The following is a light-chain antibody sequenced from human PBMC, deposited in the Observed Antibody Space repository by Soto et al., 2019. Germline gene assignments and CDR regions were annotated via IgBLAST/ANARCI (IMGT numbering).Light chain of an antibody. J-gene: IGKJ2*01. Sequence: EIVLTQSPGTLSLSPGERATLSCRASQSVSSSYLAWYQQKPGQAPRLLIYGASSRATGIPDRFSGSGSGTDFTLTISRLEPEDFAVYYCQQYVSSPRKTFGQGTKLEIK. CDR1: QSVSSSY. V-gene: IGKV3-20*01. CDR2: GAS. CDR3: QQYVSSPRKT.